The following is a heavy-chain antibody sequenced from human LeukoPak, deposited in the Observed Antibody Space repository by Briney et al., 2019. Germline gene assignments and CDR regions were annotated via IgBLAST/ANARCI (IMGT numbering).Heavy chain of an antibody. CDR3: ARGGRYLPLDI. V-gene: IGHV3-72*01. CDR2: TRNKANRYTT. CDR1: GFSFTGVW. J-gene: IGHJ3*02. Sequence: GGSLRLSCVASGFSFTGVWMNWVRQAPGKGLEWVGRTRNKANRYTTEYAASVKGRFTISRDDSKNSLYLQINSLKTEDTAVYYCARGGRYLPLDIWGQGTMVTVSS. D-gene: IGHD3-10*01.